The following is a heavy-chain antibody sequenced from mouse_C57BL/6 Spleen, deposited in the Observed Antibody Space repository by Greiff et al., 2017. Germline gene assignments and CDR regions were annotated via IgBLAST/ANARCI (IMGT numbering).Heavy chain of an antibody. CDR3: ASGTTVVATYYFDY. Sequence: VQLQQSGPVLVKPGASVKMSCKASGYTFTDYYMNWVKQSPGKSLEWIGVINPYNGGTSYNQKFKGKVTLTVDKSSSTAYLELNSLTSEDSAVYYGASGTTVVATYYFDYWGQGTTLTVSS. CDR1: GYTFTDYY. D-gene: IGHD1-1*01. J-gene: IGHJ2*01. CDR2: INPYNGGT. V-gene: IGHV1-19*01.